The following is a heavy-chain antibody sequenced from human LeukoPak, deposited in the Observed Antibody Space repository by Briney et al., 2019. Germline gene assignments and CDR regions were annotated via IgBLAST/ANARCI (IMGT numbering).Heavy chain of an antibody. J-gene: IGHJ4*02. D-gene: IGHD3-10*01. CDR1: GFTFSTFW. CDR3: ARDLSQSRFGELLRGYFDY. V-gene: IGHV3-74*01. Sequence: GGSLRLSCATSGFTFSTFWMHWVRQAPGKGLVWVSRINHDGSSTNYADSVKGRFTISRDNAKNTLHLQMNSLRAEDTAVYYCARDLSQSRFGELLRGYFDYWGQGTLVTVSS. CDR2: INHDGSST.